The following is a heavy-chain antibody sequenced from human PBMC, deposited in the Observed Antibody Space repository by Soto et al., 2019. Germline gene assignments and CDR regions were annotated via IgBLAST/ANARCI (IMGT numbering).Heavy chain of an antibody. J-gene: IGHJ4*02. Sequence: GGSLRLSCAASGFIFSSFGMHWVRQAPGKGLEWVAHIWYDGSNTYYADSVKGRFTISRDNSRNTLYLQMNSLRAEDTAVYHCVRDLLGSGGHFDYWGQGTLVTASS. D-gene: IGHD7-27*01. CDR3: VRDLLGSGGHFDY. CDR2: IWYDGSNT. V-gene: IGHV3-33*01. CDR1: GFIFSSFG.